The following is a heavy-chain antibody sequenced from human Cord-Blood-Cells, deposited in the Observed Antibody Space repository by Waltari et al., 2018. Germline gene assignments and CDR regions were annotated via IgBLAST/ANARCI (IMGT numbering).Heavy chain of an antibody. V-gene: IGHV4-34*01. Sequence: QVQLQQWGAGLLKPSETLSLTCAVYGGSFSGYYWSWIRQPPGKGLEWIGEINHSGSTNYNPALKSGVTIAVDTSKNQFSLKLSSVTAADTAVYYCARHFPDSSGALDAFDIWGQGTMVTVSS. D-gene: IGHD3-22*01. CDR3: ARHFPDSSGALDAFDI. CDR1: GGSFSGYY. J-gene: IGHJ3*02. CDR2: INHSGST.